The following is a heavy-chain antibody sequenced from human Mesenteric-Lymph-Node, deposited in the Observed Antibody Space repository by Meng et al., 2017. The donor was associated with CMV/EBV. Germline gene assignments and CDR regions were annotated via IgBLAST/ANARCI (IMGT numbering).Heavy chain of an antibody. D-gene: IGHD4-17*01. J-gene: IGHJ4*02. CDR1: RYTLTELS. Sequence: QFLLVQSGAGVKKPWASVKVSWKCSRYTLTELSMHWVRQAPGKGLEWMGGFDPEDGETIYAQKFQGRVTMTEDTSTDTAYMELSSLRSEDTAVYYCATDHYGDYVYFDYWGQGTLVTVSS. CDR3: ATDHYGDYVYFDY. V-gene: IGHV1-24*01. CDR2: FDPEDGET.